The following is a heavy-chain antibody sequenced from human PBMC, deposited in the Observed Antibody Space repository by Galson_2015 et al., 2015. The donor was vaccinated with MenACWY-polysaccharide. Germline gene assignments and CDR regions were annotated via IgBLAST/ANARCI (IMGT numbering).Heavy chain of an antibody. D-gene: IGHD6-19*01. CDR2: ISAGNGRT. V-gene: IGHV1-3*01. CDR1: GYIFTNYA. Sequence: SVKVSCKASGYIFTNYAMHWVRQAPGQSFEWMGWISAGNGRTEYSQKFQGRVTITRDTSASTAYMEVSSLRSEDTAVYCCARDSENLDYWGQGTLVTVSS. J-gene: IGHJ4*02. CDR3: ARDSENLDY.